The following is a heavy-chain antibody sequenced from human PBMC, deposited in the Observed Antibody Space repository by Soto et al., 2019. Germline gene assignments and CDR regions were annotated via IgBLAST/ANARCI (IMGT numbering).Heavy chain of an antibody. D-gene: IGHD6-19*01. J-gene: IGHJ4*02. CDR2: IIPIFGTA. V-gene: IGHV1-69*01. CDR3: ARDRGSGWYKGPFGTGY. CDR1: GGTFSSYA. Sequence: QVQLVQSGAEVKKPGSSVKVSCKASGGTFSSYAISWVRQAPGQGLEWMGGIIPIFGTANYAQKFQGRVTVSADESTITAYMELNSLRSEDTALYYCARDRGSGWYKGPFGTGYWGQGTLVTVSS.